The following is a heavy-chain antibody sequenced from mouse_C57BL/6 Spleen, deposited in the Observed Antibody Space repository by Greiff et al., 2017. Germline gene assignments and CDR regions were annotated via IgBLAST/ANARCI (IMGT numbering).Heavy chain of an antibody. CDR2: INYDGSST. Sequence: EVKLMESEGGLVQPGSSMKLSCTASGFTFSDYYMAWVRQVPEKGLEWVANINYDGSSTYYLDSLKSRFIISRDNAKNILYLQMSSLKSEDTATYYCARDFYDYGYFDVWGTGTTVTVSS. J-gene: IGHJ1*03. CDR1: GFTFSDYY. CDR3: ARDFYDYGYFDV. D-gene: IGHD2-4*01. V-gene: IGHV5-16*01.